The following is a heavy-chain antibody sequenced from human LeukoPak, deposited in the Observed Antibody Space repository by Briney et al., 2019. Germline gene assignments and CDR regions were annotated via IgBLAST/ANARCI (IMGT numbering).Heavy chain of an antibody. CDR1: GGSISSYY. D-gene: IGHD5-12*01. CDR2: INYSGST. CDR3: ARHSGYGYNWFDP. V-gene: IGHV4-59*08. Sequence: SETLSLTCTVSGGSISSYYWSWIRQPPGKGLEWIGYINYSGSTNYNPSLKSRVTISVDTSKKQFSLKLSSVTAADTAVYYCARHSGYGYNWFDPWGQGTLVTVSS. J-gene: IGHJ5*02.